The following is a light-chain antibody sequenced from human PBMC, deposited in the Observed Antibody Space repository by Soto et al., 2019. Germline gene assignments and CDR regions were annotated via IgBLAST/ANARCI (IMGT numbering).Light chain of an antibody. J-gene: IGKJ5*01. CDR3: QQRSNWPRIT. CDR1: QSVRSN. CDR2: DAS. V-gene: IGKV3-11*01. Sequence: ENVMTQSPATLSVSPGERATLSCRASQSVRSNLAWYQQKPGQAPRLLIYDASNRATGIPARFSGSGSGTDFTLTISSLEPEDFAVYYCQQRSNWPRITFGQGTRLEIK.